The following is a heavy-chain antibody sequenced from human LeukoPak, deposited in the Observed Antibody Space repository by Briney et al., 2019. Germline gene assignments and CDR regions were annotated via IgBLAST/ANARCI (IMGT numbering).Heavy chain of an antibody. CDR1: GGSISSYY. V-gene: IGHV4-59*01. CDR2: IYYSGST. D-gene: IGHD3-3*01. J-gene: IGHJ4*02. Sequence: KPSETLSLTCTVSGGSISSYYWSWIRQPPGKGLEWIGYIYYSGSTNYNPSLKSRVTISVDTSKNQFSLKLSSVTAADTAVYYCASRGHYTYYFDFWGQGTLVTVSS. CDR3: ASRGHYTYYFDF.